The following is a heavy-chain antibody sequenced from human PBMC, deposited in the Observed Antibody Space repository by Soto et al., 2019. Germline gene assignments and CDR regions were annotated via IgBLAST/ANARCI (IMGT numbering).Heavy chain of an antibody. V-gene: IGHV1-3*01. Sequence: QVQLVQSGAEVKKPGASVKVSCKASGYTFTSYAMHWVRQAPGQRLECMGWINAGNGNTKYSQKFQGRVTITRDTYASRAYMELSSLSSEDTAVYYCAFLGPNDYCYGMDVWGQGTTVTVSS. CDR1: GYTFTSYA. J-gene: IGHJ6*02. CDR3: AFLGPNDYCYGMDV. CDR2: INAGNGNT.